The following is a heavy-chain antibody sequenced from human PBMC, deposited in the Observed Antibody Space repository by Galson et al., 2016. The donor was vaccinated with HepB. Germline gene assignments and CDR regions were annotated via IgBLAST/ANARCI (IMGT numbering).Heavy chain of an antibody. V-gene: IGHV4-59*01. CDR1: GGSISSSY. CDR3: ARTPSRGGMDV. D-gene: IGHD3-10*01. CDR2: IYYSGRT. J-gene: IGHJ6*02. Sequence: SETLSLTCTVSGGSISSSYWSWIRQPPGKGLEWIGYIYYSGRTNYNPPLKSRVTIPVDTSKKQFSLKLTSVTTADTAVYYCARTPSRGGMDVWGQGTTVTVSS.